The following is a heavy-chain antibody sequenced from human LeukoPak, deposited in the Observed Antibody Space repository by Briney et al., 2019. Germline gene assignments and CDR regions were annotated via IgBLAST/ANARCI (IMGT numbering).Heavy chain of an antibody. V-gene: IGHV1-18*01. J-gene: IGHJ6*03. Sequence: ASVKVSCKASGGTFTSYGISWVRQAPGQGLEWMGWISAYNGNTNYAQKLQGRVTMTTDTSTSTAYMELRSLRSDDTAVYYCATNSGSSTYYYYYYMDVWGKGTTVTVSS. CDR3: ATNSGSSTYYYYYYMDV. CDR2: ISAYNGNT. CDR1: GGTFTSYG. D-gene: IGHD1-26*01.